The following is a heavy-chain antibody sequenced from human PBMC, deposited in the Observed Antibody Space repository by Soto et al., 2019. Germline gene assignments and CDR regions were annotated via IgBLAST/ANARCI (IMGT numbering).Heavy chain of an antibody. CDR1: GGSFSGYY. D-gene: IGHD6-13*01. V-gene: IGHV4-34*01. CDR2: INHSGST. J-gene: IGHJ4*02. Sequence: SETLSLTCAVYGGSFSGYYWSWIRQPPGKGLEWIGEINHSGSTNYNPSLKSRVTISVDTSKNQFSLKLSSVTAADTAVYYCARKGVAAAGSDDHWGQGTLVTVSS. CDR3: ARKGVAAAGSDDH.